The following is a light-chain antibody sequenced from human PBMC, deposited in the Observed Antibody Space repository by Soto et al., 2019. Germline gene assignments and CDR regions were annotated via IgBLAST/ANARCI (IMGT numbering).Light chain of an antibody. V-gene: IGKV3-15*01. CDR2: GAS. Sequence: VLKLSPCAVSLSKEERATLSCRASQSVSNNYLAWYQQKPGQAPRLLIFGASTRVAGIPARFSGSGSGTEFSLTISSLQSEDFAVYYCQQDMNWPTFGEGARPEIK. CDR1: QSVSNN. CDR3: QQDMNWPT. J-gene: IGKJ5*01.